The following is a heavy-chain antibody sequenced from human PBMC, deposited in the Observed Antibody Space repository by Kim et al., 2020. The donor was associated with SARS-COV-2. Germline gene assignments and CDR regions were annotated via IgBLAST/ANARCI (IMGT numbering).Heavy chain of an antibody. CDR3: AREKIDYYGMDV. D-gene: IGHD2-21*01. CDR2: IIPILGIA. Sequence: SVKVSCKASGGTFSSYAISWVRQAPGQGLEWMGRIIPILGIANYAQKFQGRVTITADKSTSTAYMELSSLRSEDTAVYYCAREKIDYYGMDVWGQGTTVTVSS. CDR1: GGTFSSYA. V-gene: IGHV1-69*04. J-gene: IGHJ6*02.